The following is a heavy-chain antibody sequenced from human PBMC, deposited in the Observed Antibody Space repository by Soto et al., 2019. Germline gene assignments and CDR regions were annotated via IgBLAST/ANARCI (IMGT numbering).Heavy chain of an antibody. CDR1: GFSLSNARMG. V-gene: IGHV2-26*01. Sequence: SGXTLVNPTETLTLTCTVSGFSLSNARMGVSWIRQPPGKALEWLAHIFSNDEKSYSTSLKSRLTISKDTSKSQVVLTMTNMDPVDTATYYCARIPRLSSYYYYYYMDVWGKGTTVTVSS. CDR3: ARIPRLSSYYYYYYMDV. D-gene: IGHD3-16*02. J-gene: IGHJ6*03. CDR2: IFSNDEK.